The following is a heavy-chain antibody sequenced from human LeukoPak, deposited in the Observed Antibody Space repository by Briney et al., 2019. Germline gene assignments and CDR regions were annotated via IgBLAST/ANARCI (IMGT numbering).Heavy chain of an antibody. CDR2: IYSGGST. CDR1: GFTVSSNY. V-gene: IGHV3-66*01. J-gene: IGHJ4*02. Sequence: GGSLRLSCAASGFTVSSNYMSWVRQAPGKGLEWVSIIYSGGSTYYADSVKGRFTISRDNSKNTLYLQMNSLRAEDTAVYYCARERFIMGYCSSTSCYGIDYWGQGTLVTVSS. D-gene: IGHD2-2*01. CDR3: ARERFIMGYCSSTSCYGIDY.